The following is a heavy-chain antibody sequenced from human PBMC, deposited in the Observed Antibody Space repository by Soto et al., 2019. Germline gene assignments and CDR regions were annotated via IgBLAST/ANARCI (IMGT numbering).Heavy chain of an antibody. D-gene: IGHD6-19*01. CDR3: AKILSGAGWYNYLDP. V-gene: IGHV3-30*18. Sequence: QVHLVESGGGVVQPGRSLRLSCAASGFTFSTTGMHWVRQAPGKGLEWVAMISHDGGVKHYTDSVKGRFTISRDTSNNTVYLKMNSLRPEDKAMYHCAKILSGAGWYNYLDPWGQGTLVTVSS. CDR2: ISHDGGVK. CDR1: GFTFSTTG. J-gene: IGHJ5*02.